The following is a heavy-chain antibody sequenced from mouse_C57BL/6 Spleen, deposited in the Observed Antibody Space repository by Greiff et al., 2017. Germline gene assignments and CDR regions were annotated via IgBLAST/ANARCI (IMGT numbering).Heavy chain of an antibody. CDR1: GFSLTSYG. CDR2: IWSGGST. D-gene: IGHD2-2*01. Sequence: VKLMESGPGLVQPSQSLSITCTVSGFSLTSYGVHWVRQSPGKGLEWLGVIWSGGSTDYNAAFISRLSISKDNSKSQVFFKMNSLQADDTAIYYCARKDGYDDWYFDVWGTGTTVTVSS. J-gene: IGHJ1*03. CDR3: ARKDGYDDWYFDV. V-gene: IGHV2-2*01.